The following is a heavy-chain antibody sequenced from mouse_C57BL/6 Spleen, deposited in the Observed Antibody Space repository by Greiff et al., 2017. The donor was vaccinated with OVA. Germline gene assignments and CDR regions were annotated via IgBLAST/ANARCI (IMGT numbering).Heavy chain of an antibody. CDR1: GYAFTNYL. V-gene: IGHV1-54*01. J-gene: IGHJ1*03. D-gene: IGHD3-3*01. CDR3: ARSGLGRRYFDG. CDR2: INPGSGGT. Sequence: VKLMESGAELVRPGTSVKVSCKASGYAFTNYLIEWVKQRPGQGLEWIGVINPGSGGTNSNEKFKGKAILAANKSSSTAYMQLSSLSSEDSAVYFCARSGLGRRYFDGGGTGTTVTPSS.